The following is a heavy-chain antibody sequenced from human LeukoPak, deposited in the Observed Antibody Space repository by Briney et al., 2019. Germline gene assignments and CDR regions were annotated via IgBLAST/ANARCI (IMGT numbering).Heavy chain of an antibody. CDR2: ISGSGGST. CDR3: AREVVSTPSYFDS. CDR1: GFTFSSYA. D-gene: IGHD2-15*01. J-gene: IGHJ4*02. Sequence: QPGGSLRLSCAASGFTFSSYAMSWVRQAPGKGLEWVLAISGSGGSTYYADSVKGRFTISRDNSKNTLYLLMNSLIPEDTAVYYCAREVVSTPSYFDSWGQGTLVTVSS. V-gene: IGHV3-23*01.